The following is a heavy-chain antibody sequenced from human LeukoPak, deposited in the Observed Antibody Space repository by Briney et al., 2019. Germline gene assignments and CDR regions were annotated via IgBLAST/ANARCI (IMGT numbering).Heavy chain of an antibody. CDR2: ISGSGGST. J-gene: IGHJ3*02. CDR3: AKPTGYYYDSSGYSSDAFDI. Sequence: GGSLRLSCAASGFTFSSYAMSWVRQAPGKGLEWVSAISGSGGSTYYADSVKGRFTISRDNSKNTLYLQMNSLRAEDTAVYYCAKPTGYYYDSSGYSSDAFDIWGQGTMVTVSS. V-gene: IGHV3-23*01. D-gene: IGHD3-22*01. CDR1: GFTFSSYA.